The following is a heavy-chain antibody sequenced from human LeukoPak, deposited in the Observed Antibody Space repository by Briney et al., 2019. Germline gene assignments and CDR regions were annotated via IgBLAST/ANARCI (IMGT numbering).Heavy chain of an antibody. J-gene: IGHJ3*02. CDR3: ASAGGGIVRGAFDI. CDR2: IWYDGSNK. V-gene: IGHV3-33*01. D-gene: IGHD1-26*01. Sequence: GGSLRLSCAASGFTFSSYGMHWVRQAPGKGLEWVAVIWYDGSNKYYADSVKGRFTISRDNSKNTLYLQMNSLRAEDTAVYYCASAGGGIVRGAFDIWGQGTMVTVSS. CDR1: GFTFSSYG.